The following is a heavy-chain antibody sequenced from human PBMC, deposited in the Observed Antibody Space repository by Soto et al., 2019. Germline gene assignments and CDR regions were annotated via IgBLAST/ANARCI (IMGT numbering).Heavy chain of an antibody. V-gene: IGHV4-61*01. Sequence: PSETLSLTCTVSGDSVSSGTYYWSWIRQPPGKGLEWIGNMYHSGSSNYNPSLKSRVVISGDTSKNQFALKLRIVTAADTAREYWARVSFHYDKSGYGVGWFDPWGEGALVPVSS. CDR1: GDSVSSGTYY. J-gene: IGHJ5*02. D-gene: IGHD3-22*01. CDR3: ARVSFHYDKSGYGVGWFDP. CDR2: MYHSGSS.